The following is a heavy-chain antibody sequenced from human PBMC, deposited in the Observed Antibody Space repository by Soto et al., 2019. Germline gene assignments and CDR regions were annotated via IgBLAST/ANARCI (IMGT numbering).Heavy chain of an antibody. V-gene: IGHV3-49*03. CDR3: TRDHLWFGPPSIYYYGMDV. CDR1: GFTFGDYA. D-gene: IGHD3-10*01. J-gene: IGHJ6*02. Sequence: PGGSLRLSCTASGFTFGDYAMSWFRQAPGKGLEWVGFIRSKAYGGTTEYAASVKGRFTISRDDSKSIAYLQMNSLKTEDTAVYYCTRDHLWFGPPSIYYYGMDVWGQGTTVTVSS. CDR2: IRSKAYGGTT.